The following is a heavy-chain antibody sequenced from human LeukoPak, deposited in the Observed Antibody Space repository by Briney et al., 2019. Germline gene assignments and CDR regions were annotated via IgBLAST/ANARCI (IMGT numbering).Heavy chain of an antibody. J-gene: IGHJ6*03. Sequence: ASVKVSFKTSGYTFSAYYIHWVRQAPGQGLEWMGWIDPNSGATKYTEKFQGRVTMTRDTSITTAYMDLSRLRYDDTAVYYCLRDLGRYEHPASYQYYMDVWGEGTAVTVS. D-gene: IGHD5-24*01. CDR1: GYTFSAYY. CDR3: LRDLGRYEHPASYQYYMDV. V-gene: IGHV1-2*02. CDR2: IDPNSGAT.